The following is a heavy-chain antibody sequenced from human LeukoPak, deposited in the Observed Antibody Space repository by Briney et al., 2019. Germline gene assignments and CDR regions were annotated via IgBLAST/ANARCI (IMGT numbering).Heavy chain of an antibody. D-gene: IGHD5-18*01. V-gene: IGHV1-69*13. CDR3: ARSTAMGYYYYGMDV. CDR2: ITPIFGTA. Sequence: SVKVSCKASGGTFSSYAISWVRQAPGQGLEWMGGITPIFGTANYAQKFQGRVTITADESTSTAYMELSSLRSEDTAVYYCARSTAMGYYYYGMDVWGQGTTVTVSS. J-gene: IGHJ6*02. CDR1: GGTFSSYA.